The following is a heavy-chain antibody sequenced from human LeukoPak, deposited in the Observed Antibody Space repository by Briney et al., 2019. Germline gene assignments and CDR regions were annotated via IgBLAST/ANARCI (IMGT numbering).Heavy chain of an antibody. CDR3: ARDWGVEGRPGYMDV. J-gene: IGHJ6*03. D-gene: IGHD6-6*01. CDR1: GGSISSGSYY. V-gene: IGHV4-61*02. CDR2: IYTSGST. Sequence: SETLSLTCTVSGGSISSGSYYWSWIRQPAGKGLEWIGRIYTSGSTNYNPSLKSRVTILVDTSKNQVSLKLSSVTAADTAVYFCARDWGVEGRPGYMDVWGKGTTVTVSS.